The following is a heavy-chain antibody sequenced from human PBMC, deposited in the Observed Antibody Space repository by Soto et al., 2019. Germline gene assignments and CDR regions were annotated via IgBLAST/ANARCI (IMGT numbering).Heavy chain of an antibody. V-gene: IGHV1-46*01. CDR2: INPSGGST. CDR3: ARDLTYVSSGSSSDWFDP. J-gene: IGHJ5*02. Sequence: GASVKVSCKASGYTFTSYYMHWVRQAPGQGLEWMGIINPSGGSTSYAQKFQGRVTMTRDTSTSTVHMELSSLRSEDTAVYYCARDLTYVSSGSSSDWFDPWGQGTLVTVSS. D-gene: IGHD6-6*01. CDR1: GYTFTSYY.